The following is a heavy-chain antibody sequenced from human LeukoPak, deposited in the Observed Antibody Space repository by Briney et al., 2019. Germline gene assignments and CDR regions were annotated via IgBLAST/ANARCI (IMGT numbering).Heavy chain of an antibody. CDR2: ISYDGSNK. CDR1: GFTFSSFG. J-gene: IGHJ4*02. Sequence: GGSLRLSCAASGFTFSSFGMNWVRQAPGKGLEWVAVISYDGSNKYYVDSVKGRFTISRDNSKNTLYPQMNSLRGEDTAVYYCAKRMGPSIAATDLDYWGQGTLVTVSS. D-gene: IGHD6-13*01. CDR3: AKRMGPSIAATDLDY. V-gene: IGHV3-30*18.